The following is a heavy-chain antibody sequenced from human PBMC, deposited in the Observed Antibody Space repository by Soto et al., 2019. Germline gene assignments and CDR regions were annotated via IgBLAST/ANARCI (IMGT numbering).Heavy chain of an antibody. CDR3: ARPASSGWYPWFDP. CDR1: GYTFTSYA. CDR2: INAGNGNT. V-gene: IGHV1-3*01. Sequence: ASVKVSCKASGYTFTSYAMHWVRQAPGQRLEWMGWINAGNGNTKYSQKFQGRVTITRDTSASTAYMELSSLRSEDTAVYYCARPASSGWYPWFDPWGQGTLVTAPQ. D-gene: IGHD6-19*01. J-gene: IGHJ5*02.